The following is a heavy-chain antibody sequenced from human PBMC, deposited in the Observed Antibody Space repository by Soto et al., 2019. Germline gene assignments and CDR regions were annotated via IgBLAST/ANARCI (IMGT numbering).Heavy chain of an antibody. CDR2: IYYSGST. D-gene: IGHD2-15*01. V-gene: IGHV4-31*03. J-gene: IGHJ4*02. CDR3: ARGVRDVVVVVAATLYYFDY. CDR1: GGSISSGGYY. Sequence: SETLSLTCTVSGGSISSGGYYWSWIRQHPGKGLEWIGYIYYSGSTYYNPSLKSRVTISVDTSKNQFSLKLSSVTAADTAVYYCARGVRDVVVVVAATLYYFDYWGQGTLVTVSS.